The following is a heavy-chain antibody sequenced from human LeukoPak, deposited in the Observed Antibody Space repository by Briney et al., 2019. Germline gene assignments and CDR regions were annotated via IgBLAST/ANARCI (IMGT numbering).Heavy chain of an antibody. V-gene: IGHV1-2*02. D-gene: IGHD5-24*01. CDR1: GYTFTDYH. CDR2: INPNNGVT. J-gene: IGHJ4*02. CDR3: ALGRRGGYNYADY. Sequence: ASVKVSCKASGYTFTDYHIHWVRQAPGQGLEWMGWINPNNGVTNYAQKFQDRVTMTRDASISTACMELSRLTSDDTALYYCALGRRGGYNYADYWGQGTLVTVSS.